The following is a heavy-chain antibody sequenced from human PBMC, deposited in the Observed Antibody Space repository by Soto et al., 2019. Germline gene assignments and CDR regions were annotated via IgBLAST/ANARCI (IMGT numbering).Heavy chain of an antibody. D-gene: IGHD3-10*01. Sequence: PGGSLRLSCAASGFTFSSYAMSWVRQDPGKGLEWVSAISGSGGSTYYADSVKGRFTISRDNSKNTLYLQMNSLRAEDTAVYYCAKDRAGVLLWFGEPSPYYYYGMDVWGQGTTVTVSS. CDR3: AKDRAGVLLWFGEPSPYYYYGMDV. CDR2: ISGSGGST. J-gene: IGHJ6*02. V-gene: IGHV3-23*01. CDR1: GFTFSSYA.